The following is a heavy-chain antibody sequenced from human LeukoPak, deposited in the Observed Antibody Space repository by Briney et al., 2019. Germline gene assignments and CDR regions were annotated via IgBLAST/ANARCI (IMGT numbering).Heavy chain of an antibody. V-gene: IGHV4-34*01. CDR3: ARGLSPYYYYYMDV. D-gene: IGHD3-16*02. Sequence: PSETLSLTCAVYGGSFSGYYWSWIRQPPGKGLEWIGEINHSGSTNYNPSPKSRVTISVDTSKNQFSLKLSSVTAADTAVYYCARGLSPYYYYYMDVWGKGTTVTVSS. CDR1: GGSFSGYY. J-gene: IGHJ6*03. CDR2: INHSGST.